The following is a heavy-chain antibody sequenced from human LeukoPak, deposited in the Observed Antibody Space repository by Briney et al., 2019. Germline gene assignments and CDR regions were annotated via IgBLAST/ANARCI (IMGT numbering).Heavy chain of an antibody. V-gene: IGHV1-2*02. J-gene: IGHJ4*02. Sequence: ASVKVSCKASGYTFTGYYMHWVRQGPGQGLEWMGWINPNSGGTNYAQKFQGRVTMTRDTSISTAYMELSRLRSDDTAVYYCARDRGSGWFPDDYRGQGTLVTVAS. CDR2: INPNSGGT. CDR1: GYTFTGYY. D-gene: IGHD6-19*01. CDR3: ARDRGSGWFPDDY.